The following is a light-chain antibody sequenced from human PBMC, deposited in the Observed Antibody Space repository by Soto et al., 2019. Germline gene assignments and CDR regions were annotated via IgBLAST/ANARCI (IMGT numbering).Light chain of an antibody. CDR3: QQYDSYSSGP. J-gene: IGKJ1*01. CDR1: QTVNTW. CDR2: DAS. Sequence: DIQMTQSPSTLSATAGDRVTITCRASQTVNTWLAWYQQKPGKAPKVLIFDASSLKTGVPSRFSGSGSGTEFTLTISNLQPDDFATYYCQQYDSYSSGPFGQGTKV. V-gene: IGKV1-5*01.